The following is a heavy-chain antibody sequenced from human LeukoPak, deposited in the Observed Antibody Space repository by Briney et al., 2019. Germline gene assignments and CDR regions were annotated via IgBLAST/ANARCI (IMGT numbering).Heavy chain of an antibody. J-gene: IGHJ4*02. CDR3: ARDRDSVAGTRGYFDY. CDR1: GFTFDDYT. Sequence: GGSLRLSCAASGFTFDDYTMHWVRQAPGKGLEWVSLISWDGGSTYYADSVKGRFTISRDNSKNSLYLQMNSLRAEDTAVYYCARDRDSVAGTRGYFDYWGQGTLVTVSS. V-gene: IGHV3-43*01. CDR2: ISWDGGST. D-gene: IGHD6-19*01.